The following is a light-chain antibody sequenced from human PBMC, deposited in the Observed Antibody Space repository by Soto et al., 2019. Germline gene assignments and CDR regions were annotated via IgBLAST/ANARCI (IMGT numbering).Light chain of an antibody. V-gene: IGKV3-20*01. CDR1: QTVSSNY. CDR2: GAS. J-gene: IGKJ1*01. Sequence: EIVLTQSPYTLSVSHGERATLSCRASQTVSSNYLAWCQQRPGQAPRLLIYGASTRAAGIPDRFSGSGSGTDFTLTITRLEPEDSAVYFCQQYNGSPATFGQGTQVDIK. CDR3: QQYNGSPAT.